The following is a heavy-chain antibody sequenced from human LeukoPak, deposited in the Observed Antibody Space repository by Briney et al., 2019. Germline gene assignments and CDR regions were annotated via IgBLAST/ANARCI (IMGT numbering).Heavy chain of an antibody. CDR1: GFTFDDYA. CDR3: AKSGRFDYYYYMDV. D-gene: IGHD3-10*01. CDR2: ISWDGGST. J-gene: IGHJ6*03. Sequence: GGSLRLSXAASGFTFDDYAMHWVRQAPGKGLEWVSLISWDGGSTYYADSVKGRFTISRDNSKNSLYLQMNSLRAEDTALYYCAKSGRFDYYYYMDVWGKGTTVTVSS. V-gene: IGHV3-43D*04.